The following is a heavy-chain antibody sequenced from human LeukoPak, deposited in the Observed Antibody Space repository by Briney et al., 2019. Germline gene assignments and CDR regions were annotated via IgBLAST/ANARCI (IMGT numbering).Heavy chain of an antibody. Sequence: GAALKISCDASGYPFNIYYIGWGRQMPGKGLEWMGDIYPSDSNTRYSPSFQGQVTISADKSIATAYLQWSSLKASDTAIYYCVRLDAGWFDPWGQGTLVTVSS. V-gene: IGHV5-51*01. CDR1: GYPFNIYY. CDR2: IYPSDSNT. J-gene: IGHJ5*02. CDR3: VRLDAGWFDP. D-gene: IGHD3-9*01.